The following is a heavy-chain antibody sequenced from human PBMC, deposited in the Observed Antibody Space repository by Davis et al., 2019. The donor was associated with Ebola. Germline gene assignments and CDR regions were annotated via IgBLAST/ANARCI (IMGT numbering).Heavy chain of an antibody. Sequence: MPSETLSLTCTVSGASISASNYFWAWIRQPPGKGLEWIGSVFYSGTPYYNPFLKSRVTMSVDTSKNQFSVRLSSLTAADTAFYYCAREETRGSIAGWFDPWGQGTLVTVSS. CDR3: AREETRGSIAGWFDP. V-gene: IGHV4-39*02. D-gene: IGHD2-21*01. CDR1: GASISASNYF. CDR2: VFYSGTP. J-gene: IGHJ5*02.